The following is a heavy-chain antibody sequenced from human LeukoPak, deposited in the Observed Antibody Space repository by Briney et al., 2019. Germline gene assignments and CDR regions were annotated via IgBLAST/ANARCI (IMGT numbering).Heavy chain of an antibody. Sequence: SVNVSCKASGGTFSNYAMSWVRQAPGKGLEWMGGIIPIFCSVNYAQKVQGRVTITTDDSTSTAYMELSRLRSEDTAVYYCAGGVYDSSGYYYVPTPLYYYYYMDVWGKGTMVTVSS. D-gene: IGHD3-22*01. V-gene: IGHV1-69*05. CDR1: GGTFSNYA. CDR2: IIPIFCSV. CDR3: AGGVYDSSGYYYVPTPLYYYYYMDV. J-gene: IGHJ6*03.